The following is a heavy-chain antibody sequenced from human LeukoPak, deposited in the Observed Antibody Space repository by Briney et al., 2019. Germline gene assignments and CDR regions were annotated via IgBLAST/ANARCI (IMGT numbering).Heavy chain of an antibody. Sequence: ASVKVSCKASGYTFTSYGISWVRQAPGQGLEWMGWINTNTGNPTYAQGFTGRFVFSLDTSVSTAYLQISSLKAEDTAVYYCARDFILYRDDHDAFDIWGQGTMVTVSS. J-gene: IGHJ3*02. CDR3: ARDFILYRDDHDAFDI. D-gene: IGHD1-1*01. CDR2: INTNTGNP. V-gene: IGHV7-4-1*02. CDR1: GYTFTSYG.